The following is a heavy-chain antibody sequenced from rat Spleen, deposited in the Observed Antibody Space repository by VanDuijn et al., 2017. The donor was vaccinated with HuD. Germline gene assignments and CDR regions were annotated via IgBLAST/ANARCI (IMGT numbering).Heavy chain of an antibody. V-gene: IGHV5-27*01. CDR1: GFTFSNYY. CDR3: TTGLQ. J-gene: IGHJ2*01. CDR2: ISAGGDSS. Sequence: EVQLVESDGGLVQPGRSLKLSCAASGFTFSNYYMAWVRQAPTQGLEWVAYISAGGDSSYYRDSVKGRFAISRDNAKNTLYLQMDSLRSEDTATYYCTTGLQWGQGVMVTVSS. D-gene: IGHD1-1*01.